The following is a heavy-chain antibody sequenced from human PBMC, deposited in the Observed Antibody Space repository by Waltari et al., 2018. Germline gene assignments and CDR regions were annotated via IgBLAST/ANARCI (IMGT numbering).Heavy chain of an antibody. D-gene: IGHD2-21*01. CDR2: IYYSGST. J-gene: IGHJ4*02. CDR3: ARDSWEYCGGDCFDYYFDY. Sequence: QVQLQESGPGLVKPSQTLSLTCTVSGGSISSGGYYWSWIRQHPGKGLEWIGYIYYSGSTYYSPSLKSRVTISVATSKNQFSLKLSSVTAADTAVYYCARDSWEYCGGDCFDYYFDYWGQGTLVTVSS. CDR1: GGSISSGGYY. V-gene: IGHV4-31*03.